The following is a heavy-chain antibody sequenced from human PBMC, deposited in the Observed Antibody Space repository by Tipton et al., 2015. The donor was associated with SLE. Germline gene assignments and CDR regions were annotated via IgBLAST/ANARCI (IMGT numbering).Heavy chain of an antibody. Sequence: QSGAEVKKPGASVKVSCKASGYTFTGYYMHWVRQAPGQGLEWMGRINPNSGGTNYAQKFQGRVTMTRDTSISTAYMELSRLRSDDTAVYYCARTRKIVGANWFVPWGQGTLVTVSS. CDR2: INPNSGGT. CDR3: ARTRKIVGANWFVP. V-gene: IGHV1-2*06. D-gene: IGHD1-26*01. J-gene: IGHJ5*02. CDR1: GYTFTGYY.